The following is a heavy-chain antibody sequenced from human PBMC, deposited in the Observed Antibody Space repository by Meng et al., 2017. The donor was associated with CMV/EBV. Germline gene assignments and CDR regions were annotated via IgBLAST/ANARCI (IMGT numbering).Heavy chain of an antibody. Sequence: GSLRLSCAVDGGSFSGYYWSWIRQPPGKGLEWNGEINHSGSTNYNPSLKSRVTISVDTSKNQFSLKLSSVTAADTAVYYCARGPTYYYYYGMDVWGQGTTVTVSS. J-gene: IGHJ6*02. V-gene: IGHV4-34*01. CDR2: INHSGST. CDR1: GGSFSGYY. CDR3: ARGPTYYYYYGMDV.